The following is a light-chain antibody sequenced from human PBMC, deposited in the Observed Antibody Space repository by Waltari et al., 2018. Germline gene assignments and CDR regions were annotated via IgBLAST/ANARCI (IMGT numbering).Light chain of an antibody. V-gene: IGLV2-18*02. Sequence: QSALTQPPSVSGSPGQSVTISCTGTSSDVGSYNRVSWYQQPPGTAPNLRIYEVSNRPSGVPDRFSGSKSGNTASLTISGLQAEDEADYYCSSYTSSSTFVVFGGGTKLTVL. CDR1: SSDVGSYNR. J-gene: IGLJ2*01. CDR2: EVS. CDR3: SSYTSSSTFVV.